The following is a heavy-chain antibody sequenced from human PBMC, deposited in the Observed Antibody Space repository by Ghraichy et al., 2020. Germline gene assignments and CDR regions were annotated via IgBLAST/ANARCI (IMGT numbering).Heavy chain of an antibody. Sequence: SETLSLTCAVYGGSFSGYYWSWIRQPPGKGLEWIGEINHSGSTNYNPSLKSRVTISVDTSKNQFSLKLSSVTAADTAVYYCARYGRGHKKIAAAGLGGGLFLRNWYFDLWGRGTLVTVSS. CDR2: INHSGST. CDR1: GGSFSGYY. J-gene: IGHJ2*01. CDR3: ARYGRGHKKIAAAGLGGGLFLRNWYFDL. V-gene: IGHV4-34*01. D-gene: IGHD6-13*01.